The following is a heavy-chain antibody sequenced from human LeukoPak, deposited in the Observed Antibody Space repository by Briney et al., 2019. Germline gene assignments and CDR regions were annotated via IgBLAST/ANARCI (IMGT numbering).Heavy chain of an antibody. D-gene: IGHD3-3*01. J-gene: IGHJ6*02. Sequence: GGSLRLSCAASGFTFSSYAMHWVRQAPGKGLEWVAVISYDGSNKYYADSVKGRFTISRDNSKNTLYLQMNSLRAEDTAVYYCARAIRFLEWLLNGMDVWGQGTTVTVSS. CDR2: ISYDGSNK. V-gene: IGHV3-30-3*01. CDR3: ARAIRFLEWLLNGMDV. CDR1: GFTFSSYA.